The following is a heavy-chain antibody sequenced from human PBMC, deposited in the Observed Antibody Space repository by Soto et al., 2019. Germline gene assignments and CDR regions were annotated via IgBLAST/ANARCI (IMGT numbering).Heavy chain of an antibody. J-gene: IGHJ4*02. CDR3: ARVYGGSSHDY. V-gene: IGHV4-59*01. CDR2: IYYTGST. D-gene: IGHD2-15*01. Sequence: SETLSLTCSVSGGSINDFYWSWIRQPPGKGLEWIGYIYYTGSTKYNPSLKSRVTISIDTSKNQFSLNVTSITAADTGLYYCARVYGGSSHDYWGQGALVTVS. CDR1: GGSINDFY.